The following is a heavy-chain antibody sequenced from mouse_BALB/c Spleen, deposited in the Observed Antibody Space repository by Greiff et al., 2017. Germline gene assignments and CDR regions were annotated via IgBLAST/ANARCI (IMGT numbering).Heavy chain of an antibody. Sequence: VQLQQSGAELVKPGASVKLSCTASGFTIKDTYMHWVKQRPEQGLEWIGRIDPANGNTKYDPKFQGKATIAADTSSNTAYLQISSLTSEDTAVYYCALYYGFDYWGQGTTLTVSS. CDR3: ALYYGFDY. V-gene: IGHV14-3*02. CDR1: GFTIKDTY. J-gene: IGHJ2*01. CDR2: IDPANGNT. D-gene: IGHD1-1*01.